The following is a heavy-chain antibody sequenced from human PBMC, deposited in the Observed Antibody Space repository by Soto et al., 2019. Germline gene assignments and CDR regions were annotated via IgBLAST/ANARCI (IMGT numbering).Heavy chain of an antibody. Sequence: SETLSLTCTVSGGSISSYYWSWIRQPPGKGLEWIGYIYYSGSTNYNPSLKSRVTISVGTSKNQFSLKLSSVTAADTAVYYCARSIWDYYYGMDVWGQGTTVTVSS. CDR3: ARSIWDYYYGMDV. D-gene: IGHD3-10*01. CDR1: GGSISSYY. V-gene: IGHV4-59*01. J-gene: IGHJ6*02. CDR2: IYYSGST.